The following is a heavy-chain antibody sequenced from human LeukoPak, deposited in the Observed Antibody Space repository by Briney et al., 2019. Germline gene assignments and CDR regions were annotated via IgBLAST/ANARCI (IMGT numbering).Heavy chain of an antibody. Sequence: ASVKVSCKASGGTFGSYAISWVRQAPGQGLEWMGRIIPIFGTANYAQKFQGRVTITTDESTSTAYMELSSLRSEDTAVYYCARVAGIAAAFDYWGQGTLVTVSS. CDR2: IIPIFGTA. J-gene: IGHJ4*02. CDR1: GGTFGSYA. V-gene: IGHV1-69*05. D-gene: IGHD6-13*01. CDR3: ARVAGIAAAFDY.